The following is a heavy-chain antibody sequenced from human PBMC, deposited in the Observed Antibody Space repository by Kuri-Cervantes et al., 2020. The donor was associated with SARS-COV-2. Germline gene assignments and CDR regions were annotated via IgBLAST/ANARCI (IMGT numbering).Heavy chain of an antibody. J-gene: IGHJ4*02. V-gene: IGHV3-7*01. Sequence: GESLKISCAASGFTFSSYWMSWVRQAPGKGLEWVANIKQDGSEKYYVDSVKGRFTISRDNSKNSLYLQMNSLRAEDTAVYYCAREGAEVGYCSNWGQGTLVTVSS. CDR3: AREGAEVGYCSN. CDR2: IKQDGSEK. CDR1: GFTFSSYW. D-gene: IGHD2-2*01.